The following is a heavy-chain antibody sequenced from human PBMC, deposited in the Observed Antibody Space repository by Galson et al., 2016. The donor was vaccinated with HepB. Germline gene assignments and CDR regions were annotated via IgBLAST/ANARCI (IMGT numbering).Heavy chain of an antibody. V-gene: IGHV3-7*01. Sequence: SLRLSCAASGFTFSSYWMSWVRQAPRKGLEWVANIKQDGSEKYYVDSVKGRFTISRDNAKNSLYLQMNSLRAEDTAVYYCARDPYVDTAKVTEGGGDYFDYWGQGTLVTVSS. D-gene: IGHD5-18*01. CDR1: GFTFSSYW. J-gene: IGHJ4*02. CDR3: ARDPYVDTAKVTEGGGDYFDY. CDR2: IKQDGSEK.